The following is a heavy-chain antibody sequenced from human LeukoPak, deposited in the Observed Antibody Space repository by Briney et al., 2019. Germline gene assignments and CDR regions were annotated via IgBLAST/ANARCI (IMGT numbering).Heavy chain of an antibody. Sequence: GGSLRLSCAASGFTFSSYAMSWVRQAPGKGLEWVSAISGSGGSTYYADSVKGRFTISRDNSKNTLYLQMNSLRAEDTAVYYCAKRGGSGSYHYYYYGMDVWRQGTTVTVSS. J-gene: IGHJ6*02. CDR1: GFTFSSYA. D-gene: IGHD1-26*01. V-gene: IGHV3-23*01. CDR2: ISGSGGST. CDR3: AKRGGSGSYHYYYYGMDV.